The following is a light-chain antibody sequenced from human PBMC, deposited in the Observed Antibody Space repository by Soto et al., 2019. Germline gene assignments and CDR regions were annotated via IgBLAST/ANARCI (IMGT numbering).Light chain of an antibody. Sequence: QSLQPQPASVSWSPGHSITISCTGTSSDVGGYNYVSWYQQHPGKAPKLMIYEVSNRPSGVSNRFSGSKSGNTASLTISGLQAEDQADYYCSSYTSSSTYVFGTGTKVTVL. CDR1: SSDVGGYNY. CDR2: EVS. J-gene: IGLJ1*01. CDR3: SSYTSSSTYV. V-gene: IGLV2-14*01.